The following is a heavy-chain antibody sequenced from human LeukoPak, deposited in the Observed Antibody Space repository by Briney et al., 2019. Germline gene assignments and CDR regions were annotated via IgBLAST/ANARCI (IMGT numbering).Heavy chain of an antibody. D-gene: IGHD6-19*01. CDR3: ARVSYSSGWYMDY. CDR1: GGTFSSYA. J-gene: IGHJ4*02. Sequence: SVKVSCKASGGTFSSYAISWVRQAPGQGLEWMGGIIPIFGAVNYAQKFQGRVTITADESTSTAYMELSSLRSEDTAVYYCARVSYSSGWYMDYWGQGTLVTVSS. V-gene: IGHV1-69*01. CDR2: IIPIFGAV.